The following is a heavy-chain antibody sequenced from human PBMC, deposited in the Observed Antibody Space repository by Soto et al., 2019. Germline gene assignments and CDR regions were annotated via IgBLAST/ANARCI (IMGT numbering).Heavy chain of an antibody. CDR3: TRGLDVSGWSFGY. Sequence: GGSLRLSCTASGFSFGDYAMNWVRQAPGKGLEWVGFITSKAYGTTTKYAASVEGRFTISRDDSKGIAYLQMNSLKTEDTAVYYCTRGLDVSGWSFGYWGQGPLVTVSS. V-gene: IGHV3-49*04. CDR1: GFSFGDYA. D-gene: IGHD6-19*01. CDR2: ITSKAYGTTT. J-gene: IGHJ4*02.